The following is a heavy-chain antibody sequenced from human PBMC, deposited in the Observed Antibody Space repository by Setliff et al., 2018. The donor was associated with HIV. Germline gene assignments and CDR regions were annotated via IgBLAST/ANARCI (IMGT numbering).Heavy chain of an antibody. D-gene: IGHD3-16*01. Sequence: GGSLRLSCAASAFTSGYTFSNYWMSWVRQAPGKGLEWVSSISYGSTYIYQSDSVRGRFTISRDDAKKSLYLQMNSLGAEDTAVYYCARSGGIGNYHWDVWGKGTTVTVSS. V-gene: IGHV3-21*01. CDR1: AFTSGYTFSNYW. CDR2: ISYGSTYI. J-gene: IGHJ6*03. CDR3: ARSGGIGNYHWDV.